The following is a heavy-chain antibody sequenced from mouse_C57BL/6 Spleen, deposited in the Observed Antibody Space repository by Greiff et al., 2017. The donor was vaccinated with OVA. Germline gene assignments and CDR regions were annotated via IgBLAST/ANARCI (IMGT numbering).Heavy chain of an antibody. D-gene: IGHD2-5*01. J-gene: IGHJ2*01. Sequence: VQLQESGAELARPGASVKMSCKASGYTFTSYTMHWVKQRPGQGLEWIGYINPSSGYTKYNQKFKDKATLTADKSSSTAYMQLSSLTSEDSAVYYCANSYYSNYYFDYWGQGTTLTVSS. CDR1: GYTFTSYT. V-gene: IGHV1-4*01. CDR2: INPSSGYT. CDR3: ANSYYSNYYFDY.